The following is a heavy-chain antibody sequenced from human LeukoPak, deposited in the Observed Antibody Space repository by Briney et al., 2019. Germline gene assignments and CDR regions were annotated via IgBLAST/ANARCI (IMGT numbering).Heavy chain of an antibody. CDR3: ARDNYGTLDY. V-gene: IGHV1-2*02. J-gene: IGHJ4*02. D-gene: IGHD4-17*01. Sequence: AASVKVSCKISGYTFTDYFIHWVRQAPGQGLEWMGWTSPKSGDRKCTQKFQGRVTMTRDTSISTVYMELDRLTFDDTAAYFCARDNYGTLDYWGRDPWSPSPQ. CDR1: GYTFTDYF. CDR2: TSPKSGDR.